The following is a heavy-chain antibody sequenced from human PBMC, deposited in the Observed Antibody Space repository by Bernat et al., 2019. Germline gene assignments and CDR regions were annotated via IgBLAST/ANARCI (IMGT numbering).Heavy chain of an antibody. V-gene: IGHV3-48*03. D-gene: IGHD2-8*02. CDR2: ISSSGSTI. CDR3: ARVRSCTGCPENYNWFDP. J-gene: IGHJ5*02. Sequence: EVQLVESGGGLVQPGGSLRLSCAASGFTFSSYEMNWVRQAPGKGLEWVSYISSSGSTIYYADSVKGRFTSSRDNAKNSLYLQMNSLRAEDTAVYYCARVRSCTGCPENYNWFDPWGQGTLVTVSS. CDR1: GFTFSSYE.